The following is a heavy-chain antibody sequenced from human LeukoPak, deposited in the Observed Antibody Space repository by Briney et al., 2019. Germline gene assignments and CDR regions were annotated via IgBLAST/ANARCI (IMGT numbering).Heavy chain of an antibody. D-gene: IGHD3-10*01. CDR3: AKDFGRFGELLYSY. J-gene: IGHJ4*02. CDR2: ISWNSGSI. V-gene: IGHV3-9*01. CDR1: GFTFDDYA. Sequence: GGSLRLSCAASGFTFDDYAMHWVRQAPGKGLGWVSGISWNSGSIGYADSVKGRFTISRDNAKNSLYLQMNSLRAEDTALYYCAKDFGRFGELLYSYWGQGTLVTVSP.